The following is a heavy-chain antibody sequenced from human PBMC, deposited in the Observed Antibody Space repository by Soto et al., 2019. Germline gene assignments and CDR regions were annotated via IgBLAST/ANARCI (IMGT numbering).Heavy chain of an antibody. D-gene: IGHD2-2*01. J-gene: IGHJ4*01. Sequence: QVQLQESGPGLVEPSGTLSLTCTVSGVSISSSHWWSWVRQSPGKGLEWIGEIFHSGTNNYNPSLNSRVNKFMDKSKNPYCLRLSFVDAAEPAVYYCARKLERGEMPEGFDYWGHGTLANVST. CDR2: IFHSGTN. V-gene: IGHV4-4*02. CDR3: ARKLERGEMPEGFDY. CDR1: GVSISSSHW.